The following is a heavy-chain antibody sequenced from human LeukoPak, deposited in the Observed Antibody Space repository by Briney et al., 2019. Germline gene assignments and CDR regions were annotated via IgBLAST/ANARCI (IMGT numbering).Heavy chain of an antibody. V-gene: IGHV3-13*01. CDR2: IGTAGDT. CDR3: TRGGRSFGGMDV. D-gene: IGHD2-15*01. Sequence: GGSLRLSCAASGFTLSNFAMHWVRQATGKGLEWVSAIGTAGDTFYPGSVKGRFTISRDNSKNTLYLQMNSLRAEDTAVYYCTRGGRSFGGMDVWGQGTTVTVSS. J-gene: IGHJ6*02. CDR1: GFTLSNFA.